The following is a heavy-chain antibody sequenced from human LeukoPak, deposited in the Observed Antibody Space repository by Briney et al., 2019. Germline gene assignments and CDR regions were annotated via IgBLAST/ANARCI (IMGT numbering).Heavy chain of an antibody. J-gene: IGHJ4*02. D-gene: IGHD6-19*01. CDR2: ISWNSGSI. V-gene: IGHV3-9*03. CDR3: AKGGDSSGWYGGFDY. Sequence: GGSLRLSCAASGFTFDDYAMHWVRQAPGKGLEWVSGISWNSGSIGYADSVKGRFTISRDNAKNSLYLQMNSLRAEDMALYCCAKGGDSSGWYGGFDYWGQGTLVTVSS. CDR1: GFTFDDYA.